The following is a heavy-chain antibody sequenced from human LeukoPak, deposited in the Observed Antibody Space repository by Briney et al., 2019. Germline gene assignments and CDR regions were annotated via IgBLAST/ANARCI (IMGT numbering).Heavy chain of an antibody. Sequence: PSETLSLTSTLSGGSISSYYSSWIRHPPGEGLEWIGYIYYSGSTNYNPSLKSRVTISVDTSKNQFSLKLSSVTAADTAVYYCARESSSSSWNYYYYMDVWGKGTMVTISS. J-gene: IGHJ6*03. V-gene: IGHV4-59*01. D-gene: IGHD6-13*01. CDR2: IYYSGST. CDR1: GGSISSYY. CDR3: ARESSSSSWNYYYYMDV.